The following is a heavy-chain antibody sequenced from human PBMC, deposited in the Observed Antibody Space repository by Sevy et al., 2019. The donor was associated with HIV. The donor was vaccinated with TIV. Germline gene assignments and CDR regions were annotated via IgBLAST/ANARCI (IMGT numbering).Heavy chain of an antibody. J-gene: IGHJ6*02. CDR3: ARGQKTTHYDFWGGPPGYYYYGMDV. Sequence: SETLSLTCTVSGGSISSYYWSWIRQPAGKGLEWIGRIYTSGSTNYNPSLKSRVTMSVDTSKNQFSLKLSSVTAADTAVYYCARGQKTTHYDFWGGPPGYYYYGMDVWGQGTTVTVSS. CDR1: GGSISSYY. CDR2: IYTSGST. V-gene: IGHV4-4*07. D-gene: IGHD3-3*01.